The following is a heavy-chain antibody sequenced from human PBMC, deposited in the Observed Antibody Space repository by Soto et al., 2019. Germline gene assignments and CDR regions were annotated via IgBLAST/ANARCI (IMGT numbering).Heavy chain of an antibody. D-gene: IGHD3-3*01. CDR3: TSLSAPIDY. J-gene: IGHJ4*02. Sequence: EAHLVESGGGLVQPGGSLRLSCEVSGFTFSSYWMHWVRQAPGKGLVWVSHISPDGDMTAYADSVRGRFSISRDNIKNTRYLHMKSLRAEDTAVYVCTSLSAPIDYWCQGTLVTVSS. CDR2: ISPDGDMT. V-gene: IGHV3-74*01. CDR1: GFTFSSYW.